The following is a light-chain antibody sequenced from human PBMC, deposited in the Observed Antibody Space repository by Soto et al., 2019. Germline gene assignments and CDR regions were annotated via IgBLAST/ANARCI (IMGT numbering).Light chain of an antibody. CDR2: GAS. Sequence: DIHLTQSPSSLSASVGDSVTITCRPSQNIDRYLHWYQHIPGKAPKLLNYGASNFQSGVPSRFTVSGSRTHFTLANSSLQPESSATYYGQHTYSTPPSFGGGTKVE. V-gene: IGKV1-39*01. J-gene: IGKJ4*01. CDR3: QHTYSTPPS. CDR1: QNIDRY.